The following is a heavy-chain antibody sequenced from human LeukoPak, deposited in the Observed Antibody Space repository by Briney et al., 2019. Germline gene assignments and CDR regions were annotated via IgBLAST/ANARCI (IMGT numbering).Heavy chain of an antibody. Sequence: ASVKVSCKASGGTFSSYAISWVRQAPGQGLEWMGGIIPIFGTANYAQKFQGRVTITADKSTSTAYMELSSLRSDDTAVYYCARAAVDSSGWTFDYWGQGTLVTVSS. CDR2: IIPIFGTA. V-gene: IGHV1-69*06. D-gene: IGHD6-19*01. CDR1: GGTFSSYA. CDR3: ARAAVDSSGWTFDY. J-gene: IGHJ4*02.